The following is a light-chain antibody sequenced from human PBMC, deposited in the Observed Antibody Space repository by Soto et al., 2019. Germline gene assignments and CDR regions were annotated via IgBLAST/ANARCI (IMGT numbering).Light chain of an antibody. CDR1: QSVSSSY. J-gene: IGKJ1*01. V-gene: IGKV3-20*01. Sequence: EIVLTQSPGTLSLSPGERATLSCRASQSVSSSYLAWYQQKPGQAPRLLIYGASSRATGIPDRFSGSGSGTDLTLTISRVESEDFAVYYCRRYGSSPGWTFGQGTKVEIK. CDR2: GAS. CDR3: RRYGSSPGWT.